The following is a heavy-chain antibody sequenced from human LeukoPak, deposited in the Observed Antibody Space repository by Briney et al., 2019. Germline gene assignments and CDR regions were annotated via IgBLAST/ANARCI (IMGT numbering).Heavy chain of an antibody. Sequence: GGSLRLSCVGSDFIFSNYLMHWVRQAPGKGLESVAAISSNGGSTYYASSIKGRFTVSRDNSKNTMYLEMGNLRAEDMAVYYCAKDLIAYCSGGSCYSADYWGQGTLVTVSS. CDR3: AKDLIAYCSGGSCYSADY. V-gene: IGHV3-64*01. CDR2: ISSNGGST. D-gene: IGHD2-15*01. CDR1: DFIFSNYL. J-gene: IGHJ4*02.